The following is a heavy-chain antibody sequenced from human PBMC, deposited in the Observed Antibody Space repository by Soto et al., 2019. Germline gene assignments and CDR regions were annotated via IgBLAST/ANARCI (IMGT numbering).Heavy chain of an antibody. CDR1: GGSISSGGYY. D-gene: IGHD2-8*01. J-gene: IGHJ5*02. CDR2: IYYSGST. V-gene: IGHV4-31*03. Sequence: QVQLQESGPGLVKPSQTLSLTCTVSGGSISSGGYYWSWIRQHPGKGLEWIGYIYYSGSTYYNPALKRRVTIAVDTSKNQFSLKLSSVTAADTAVYYCARDFVRYCTTGVCRGAYRFDPWGQGTLVTVSS. CDR3: ARDFVRYCTTGVCRGAYRFDP.